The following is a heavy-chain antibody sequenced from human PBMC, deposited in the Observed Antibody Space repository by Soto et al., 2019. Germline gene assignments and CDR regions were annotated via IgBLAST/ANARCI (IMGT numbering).Heavy chain of an antibody. Sequence: SETLSLTCTVSGGSISSYYLSWIRQPPGKGLEWIGYISYSGSTNYNPSLKSRVTISVDTSKNQFSLKLSSVTAADTAVYYCARQWGYNFDYWGQGTLVTVSS. CDR3: ARQWGYNFDY. V-gene: IGHV4-59*08. D-gene: IGHD5-12*01. CDR1: GGSISSYY. CDR2: ISYSGST. J-gene: IGHJ4*02.